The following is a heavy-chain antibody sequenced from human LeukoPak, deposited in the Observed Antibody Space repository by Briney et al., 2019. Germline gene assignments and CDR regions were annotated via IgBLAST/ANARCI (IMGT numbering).Heavy chain of an antibody. J-gene: IGHJ4*02. Sequence: KPSETLSLTCAVYGGSFSGYYWSWIRQPPGKGLEWIGEITHSGSTNYNPSLKSRVTISVDTSKNQFSLKLSSVTAADTAVYYCARRGAYYDYVWGSYSKPYYFDYWGQGTLVTVSS. CDR2: ITHSGST. CDR3: ARRGAYYDYVWGSYSKPYYFDY. D-gene: IGHD3-16*01. V-gene: IGHV4-34*01. CDR1: GGSFSGYY.